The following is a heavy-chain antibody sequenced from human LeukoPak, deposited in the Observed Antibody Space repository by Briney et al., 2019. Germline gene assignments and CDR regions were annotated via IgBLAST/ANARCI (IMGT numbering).Heavy chain of an antibody. CDR1: GFTVSSNY. Sequence: GGSLRLSCAASGFTVSSNYMSWVRQAPGKGLEWVSVIYSGGSTYYADSVKGRFTISRDNSKNTLYLQMNSLRAEDTAVYYCARGDLRLGDAFDIWGQGTMVTVSS. V-gene: IGHV3-66*02. CDR2: IYSGGST. D-gene: IGHD3-16*01. CDR3: ARGDLRLGDAFDI. J-gene: IGHJ3*02.